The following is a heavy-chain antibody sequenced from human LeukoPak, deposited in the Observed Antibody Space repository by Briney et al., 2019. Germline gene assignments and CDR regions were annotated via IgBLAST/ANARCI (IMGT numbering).Heavy chain of an antibody. CDR2: ISSSSSTI. Sequence: GGSLRLSCAASGFTFSGHNMNWVRQAPGKGLEWVSYISSSSSTIYFADSVKGRFTVSRDNAKDSLYLQMNSLRAEDTAVYYCARGRGSQSRYYYFMDVWGKGTTVTVSS. J-gene: IGHJ6*03. CDR1: GFTFSGHN. V-gene: IGHV3-48*01. CDR3: ARGRGSQSRYYYFMDV. D-gene: IGHD6-19*01.